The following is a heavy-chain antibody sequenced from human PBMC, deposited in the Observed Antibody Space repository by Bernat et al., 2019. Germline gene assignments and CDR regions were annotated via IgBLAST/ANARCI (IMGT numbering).Heavy chain of an antibody. Sequence: QVQLVESGGGLVKPGGSLRLSCAASGFTFSDYYMSWIRQAPGKGLEWVSYISSSGSTIYYAASVKGRFTISRDNAKNSLYLQMNSLRADDTAVYYCASDQRPYYYDSSGYQAYYFDYWGQGTLVTVSS. CDR3: ASDQRPYYYDSSGYQAYYFDY. D-gene: IGHD3-22*01. V-gene: IGHV3-11*01. CDR2: ISSSGSTI. CDR1: GFTFSDYY. J-gene: IGHJ4*02.